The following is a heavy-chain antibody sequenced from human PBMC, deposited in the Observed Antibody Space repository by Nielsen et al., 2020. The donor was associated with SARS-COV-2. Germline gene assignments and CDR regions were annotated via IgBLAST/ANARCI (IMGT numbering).Heavy chain of an antibody. CDR1: GDSISSGGYY. J-gene: IGHJ4*02. CDR3: ARAYRGNYPDY. D-gene: IGHD1-26*01. V-gene: IGHV4-61*08. CDR2: IYYSGST. Sequence: SETLSLTCTVSGDSISSGGYYWSWIRQPPGKGLEWFGYIYYSGSTNYNPSLKSRVTISVDTSKNQFSLKLTSVTAADTAVYYCARAYRGNYPDYWGQGILVTVSS.